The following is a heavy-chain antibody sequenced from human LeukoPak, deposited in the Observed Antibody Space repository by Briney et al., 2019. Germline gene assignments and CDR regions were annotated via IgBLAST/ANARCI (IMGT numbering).Heavy chain of an antibody. CDR2: ISTTGSSI. V-gene: IGHV3-11*04. Sequence: GGSLRLSCAASGFTFSDYYMNWVRQAPGKGLEWVSYISTTGSSIYYADSVKGRFTISRDNVKNLLYLQMNSLRAEDTAVYYCARVQRGIAVALDYWGQGTLATVSS. CDR1: GFTFSDYY. J-gene: IGHJ4*02. CDR3: ARVQRGIAVALDY. D-gene: IGHD6-19*01.